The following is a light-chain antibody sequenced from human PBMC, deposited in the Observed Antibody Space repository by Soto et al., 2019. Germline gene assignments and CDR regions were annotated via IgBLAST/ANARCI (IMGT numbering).Light chain of an antibody. V-gene: IGKV1-5*01. J-gene: IGKJ5*01. CDR3: QQLNSYPIT. Sequence: DIQMTQSPSTLSASVGDRVTITCRASQSISNRLAWYQQKPGKAPKVLIYDASSLEGGVPSRFSGTGSATEFILTISSLQPEDFATYYCQQLNSYPITFGQGTRLEIK. CDR1: QSISNR. CDR2: DAS.